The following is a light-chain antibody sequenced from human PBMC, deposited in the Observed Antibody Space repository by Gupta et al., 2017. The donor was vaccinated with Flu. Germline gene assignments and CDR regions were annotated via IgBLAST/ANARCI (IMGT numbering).Light chain of an antibody. J-gene: IGLJ2*01. CDR2: MSN. V-gene: IGLV1-47*01. Sequence: RVTISCSGANSNIGINYVYWYQQLPVAAPKLLIYMSNRRPSAVPARFSGSKSGTSASLAISGLRSEDEADYYCAACDDILSGVVFGGGTKLTVL. CDR3: AACDDILSGVV. CDR1: NSNIGINY.